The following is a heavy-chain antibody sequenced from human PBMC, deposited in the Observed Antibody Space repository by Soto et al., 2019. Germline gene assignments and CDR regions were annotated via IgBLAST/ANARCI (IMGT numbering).Heavy chain of an antibody. CDR2: INPTLDST. CDR1: GIMSSGYG. D-gene: IGHD6-25*01. CDR3: ATMKRARLDS. Sequence: QEQVVQSGPAMKEPGSSVKVSCRASGIMSSGYGFSWVRQAPGQGLEWVGRINPTLDSTQYAQNLQGRVSITVDKSTDTAYLEVTSLRLDDTAIYFCATMKRARLDSWGRGTVVTVPS. J-gene: IGHJ4*02. V-gene: IGHV1-69*09.